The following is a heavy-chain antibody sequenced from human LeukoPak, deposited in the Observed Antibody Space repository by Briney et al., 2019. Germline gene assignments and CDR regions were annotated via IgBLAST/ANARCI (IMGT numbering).Heavy chain of an antibody. CDR1: GFTFSSYS. Sequence: GGSLRLSCAASGFTFSSYSMNWVRQAPGKGLEWVSSISSSSSYIYYADSVKGRFTNSRDNAKNSLYLQMNSLRAEDTAVYYCARGAGECSGGSCYVINWFDPWGQGTLVTVSS. CDR2: ISSSSSYI. CDR3: ARGAGECSGGSCYVINWFDP. V-gene: IGHV3-21*01. J-gene: IGHJ5*02. D-gene: IGHD2-15*01.